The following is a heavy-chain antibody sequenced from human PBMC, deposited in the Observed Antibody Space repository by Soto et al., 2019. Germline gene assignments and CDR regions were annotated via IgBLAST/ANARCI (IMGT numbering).Heavy chain of an antibody. V-gene: IGHV3-23*01. CDR3: GTGYCSGGSCYDADYYYYGMDV. D-gene: IGHD2-15*01. CDR2: ISGSGGST. J-gene: IGHJ6*02. CDR1: GFTFSSYA. Sequence: GGSLRLSCAASGFTFSSYAMSWVRQAPGKGLEWVSAISGSGGSTYYADSVKGRFTISRDNSKNTLYLQMNSLRAEDTAVYYCGTGYCSGGSCYDADYYYYGMDVWGQGTTVTVSS.